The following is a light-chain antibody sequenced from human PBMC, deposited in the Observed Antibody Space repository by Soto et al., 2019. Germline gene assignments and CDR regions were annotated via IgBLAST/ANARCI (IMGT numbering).Light chain of an antibody. V-gene: IGKV1-5*01. CDR1: QSISSW. J-gene: IGKJ1*01. Sequence: DIQMTQSPSTLSASVGDRVTITCRASQSISSWLAWYQQKPGKAPKLLIYDASSLESGVPSRFSGSGSGTEFTLTISSLHPDYFVTYYSQLYNSYSTFDQGTKVEIK. CDR2: DAS. CDR3: QLYNSYST.